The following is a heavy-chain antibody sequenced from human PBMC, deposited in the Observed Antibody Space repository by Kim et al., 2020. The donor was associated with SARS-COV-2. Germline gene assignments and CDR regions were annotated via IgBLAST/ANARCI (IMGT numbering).Heavy chain of an antibody. CDR1: GFTFSSYS. CDR2: ISSSSSYI. Sequence: GGSLRLSCAASGFTFSSYSMNWVRQAPGKGLEWVSSISSSSSYIYDTDAVKGRFTISRDNAKNSLDLQMNSLRAEDTAVYYCARTVLINYDFWSGYYNDPGYWGQGTLVTVSS. D-gene: IGHD3-3*01. V-gene: IGHV3-21*01. CDR3: ARTVLINYDFWSGYYNDPGY. J-gene: IGHJ4*02.